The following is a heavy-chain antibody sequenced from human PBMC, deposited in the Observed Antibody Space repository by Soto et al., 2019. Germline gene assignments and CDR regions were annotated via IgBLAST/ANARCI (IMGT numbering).Heavy chain of an antibody. CDR2: IKSKTDGGTT. D-gene: IGHD4-17*01. CDR3: TTSEVGDYGSIDY. CDR1: GFTFSNAW. J-gene: IGHJ4*02. V-gene: IGHV3-15*01. Sequence: EVQLVESGGGLVKPGGSLRLSCAASGFTFSNAWMSWVRQAPGKGLEWVGRIKSKTDGGTTDYAAPVKGRFTISRDDSKNTLYLQINSLKTEDTAVYYCTTSEVGDYGSIDYWGQGTLVTVSS.